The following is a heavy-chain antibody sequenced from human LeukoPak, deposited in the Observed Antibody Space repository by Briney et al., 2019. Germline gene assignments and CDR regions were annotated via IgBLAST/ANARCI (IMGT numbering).Heavy chain of an antibody. CDR2: ISGSGGST. V-gene: IGHV3-23*01. D-gene: IGHD3-10*01. J-gene: IGHJ6*02. CDR1: GFTFSSYD. CDR3: ARDRRYGSEIYYGMDV. Sequence: GGSLRLSCAASGFTFSSYDMRWVRQAPGKGLEWVSAISGSGGSTYYADSVKGRFTISRDNSKNTLYLQMNGLRAEDTAVYYCARDRRYGSEIYYGMDVWGQGTTVTVSS.